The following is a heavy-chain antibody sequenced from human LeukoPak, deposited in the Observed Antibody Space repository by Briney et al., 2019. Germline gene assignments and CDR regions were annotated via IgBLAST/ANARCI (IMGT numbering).Heavy chain of an antibody. V-gene: IGHV1-46*01. CDR3: ARVSVTTFYYFDY. D-gene: IGHD4-17*01. Sequence: ASVKVCCKASGYTFTSYYMHWVRQAPGQGLEWMGIINPSGGSTSYAQKFQGRVTMTRDTSTCTVYMELSSLRSEDTAVYYCARVSVTTFYYFDYWGQGTLVTVSS. J-gene: IGHJ4*02. CDR2: INPSGGST. CDR1: GYTFTSYY.